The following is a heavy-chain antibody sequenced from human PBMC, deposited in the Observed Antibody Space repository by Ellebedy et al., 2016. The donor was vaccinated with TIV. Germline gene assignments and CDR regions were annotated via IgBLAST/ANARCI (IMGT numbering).Heavy chain of an antibody. CDR3: ATKPPGGALNV. V-gene: IGHV4-59*08. CDR2: IYYSGST. J-gene: IGHJ3*01. CDR1: GGSISSYY. Sequence: PSETLSLTCTVSGGSISSYYWSWIRQPPGKGLEWIGYIYYSGSTSYNPSLESRVTISVDTSKNQFSLQLRSVTAADTAVYYCATKPPGGALNVWGQGTMVTVSS. D-gene: IGHD3-10*01.